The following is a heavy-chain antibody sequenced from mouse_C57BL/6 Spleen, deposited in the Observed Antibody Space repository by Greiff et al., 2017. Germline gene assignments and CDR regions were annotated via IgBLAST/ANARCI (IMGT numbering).Heavy chain of an antibody. Sequence: VKLMESGAELVKPGASVKIPCKASGYAFSSYWMNWVKQRPGKGLEWIGQIYPGDGDTNYNGKFKGKATLTADKSSSTAYMQLSSLTSEDSAVYVSGRKGPSWNEYCGQGTTLTISS. D-gene: IGHD1-1*01. CDR2: IYPGDGDT. CDR3: GRKGPSWNEY. CDR1: GYAFSSYW. V-gene: IGHV1-80*01. J-gene: IGHJ2*01.